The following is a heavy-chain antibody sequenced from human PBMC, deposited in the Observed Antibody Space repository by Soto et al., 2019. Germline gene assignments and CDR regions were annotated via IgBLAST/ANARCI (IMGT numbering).Heavy chain of an antibody. CDR2: IYPGDSDT. J-gene: IGHJ6*02. V-gene: IGHV5-51*01. Sequence: PGESLKISCQGSGHSFTSYWIGWVRQMPGKGLEWMGIIYPGDSDTRYSPSFQGQVTISADKSISTAYLQWSSLKASDTAMYYCARCPDYGGNQHPPAKAYYYYYGMDVWGQGTTVTVSS. CDR3: ARCPDYGGNQHPPAKAYYYYYGMDV. CDR1: GHSFTSYW. D-gene: IGHD4-17*01.